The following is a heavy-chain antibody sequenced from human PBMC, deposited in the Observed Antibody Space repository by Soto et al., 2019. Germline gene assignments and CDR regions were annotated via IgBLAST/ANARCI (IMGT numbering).Heavy chain of an antibody. CDR3: ASCRGSVVCDY. V-gene: IGHV4-4*02. CDR2: VYHSGIS. Sequence: QVQLQESGPGLVKPSGTLALTCAVSGGSISSPKWWTWVRQPPGKGLEWIGEVYHSGISNYNPSLKSRVTISVDNSKNHFSLRLTSVTATDTAIYYCASCRGSVVCDYWGQGVLVTVSS. CDR1: GGSISSPKW. D-gene: IGHD2-15*01. J-gene: IGHJ4*02.